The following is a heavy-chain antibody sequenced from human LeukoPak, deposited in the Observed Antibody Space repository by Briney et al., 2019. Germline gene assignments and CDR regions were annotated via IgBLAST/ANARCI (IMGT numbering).Heavy chain of an antibody. CDR3: ARGGGTRVYYFDY. CDR2: ISAYNGNP. Sequence: GASVKVSCKASGYTFTNFGVAWVRQAPGQGLEWMAWISAYNGNPNYAQKFQGRVTVTTDTSTSTAYMELRNLTSDETAVYFCARGGGTRVYYFDYWGQGTLVTVSS. CDR1: GYTFTNFG. D-gene: IGHD1-1*01. J-gene: IGHJ4*02. V-gene: IGHV1-18*01.